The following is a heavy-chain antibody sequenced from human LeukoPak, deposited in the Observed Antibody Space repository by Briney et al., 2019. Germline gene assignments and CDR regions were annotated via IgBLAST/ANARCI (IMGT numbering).Heavy chain of an antibody. D-gene: IGHD1-1*01. Sequence: ASVKVSCKASGYTFTGYYMHWVRQAPGQGLEWMGWISAYNGNTNYAQKLQGRVTMTTDTSTSTAYMELRSLRSDDTAVYYCAREGTFPYYFDYWGQGTLVTVSS. J-gene: IGHJ4*02. CDR2: ISAYNGNT. V-gene: IGHV1-18*04. CDR3: AREGTFPYYFDY. CDR1: GYTFTGYY.